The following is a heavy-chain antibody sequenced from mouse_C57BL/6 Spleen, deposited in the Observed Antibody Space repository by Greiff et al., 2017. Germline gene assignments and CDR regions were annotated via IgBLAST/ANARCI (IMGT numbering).Heavy chain of an antibody. V-gene: IGHV14-4*01. Sequence: EVKLMESGAELVRPGASVKLSCTASGFNIKDDYMHWVKQRPEQGLEWIGWIDPENGDTEYASKFQGKAPITADTSSNTAYLQLSSLTSEDTAVYYCTPYYGSTAYWGQGTLVTVSA. CDR3: TPYYGSTAY. CDR2: IDPENGDT. J-gene: IGHJ3*01. CDR1: GFNIKDDY. D-gene: IGHD1-1*01.